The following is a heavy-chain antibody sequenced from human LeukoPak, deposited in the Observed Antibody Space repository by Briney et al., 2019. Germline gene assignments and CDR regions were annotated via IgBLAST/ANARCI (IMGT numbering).Heavy chain of an antibody. V-gene: IGHV4-39*07. CDR3: ASGSYYNDY. CDR2: IYYSGST. Sequence: SETLSLTCTVSGGSISSSSYYWGWIRQPPGKGLEWIGSIYYSGSTYYNLSLKSRVTISVDTSKNQFSLKLSSVTAADTAVYYCASGSYYNDYWGQGTLVTVSS. J-gene: IGHJ4*02. D-gene: IGHD1-26*01. CDR1: GGSISSSSYY.